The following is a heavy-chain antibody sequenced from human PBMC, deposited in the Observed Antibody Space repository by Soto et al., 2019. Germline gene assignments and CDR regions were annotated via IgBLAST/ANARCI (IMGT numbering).Heavy chain of an antibody. CDR1: GYTFTSYD. Sequence: QVQLVQSGAEVKKPGASVKGSCKTSGYTFTSYDSTWVRQATGQGLEWMGWMNPHSGNTGYAQKFQGRVTMTRNTSICSGDMELSILRSEDTAFYYCARDVVGWVDTWGQGTLVTVSS. CDR3: ARDVVGWVDT. J-gene: IGHJ5*02. D-gene: IGHD2-15*01. CDR2: MNPHSGNT. V-gene: IGHV1-8*01.